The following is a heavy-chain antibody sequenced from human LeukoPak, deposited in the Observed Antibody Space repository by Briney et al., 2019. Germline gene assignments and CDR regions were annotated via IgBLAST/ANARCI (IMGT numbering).Heavy chain of an antibody. CDR3: ARAPSEIGGYYPEYFRH. Sequence: QPGGSLRPSCAAAGFTFSNYWMHWVRQAPGKGLVWVSRIKSDGRTNYADSVKGRFTISRDNAKNTVSLQMNSLRAEDTGVYYCARAPSEIGGYYPEYFRHWGQGTLVTVSS. J-gene: IGHJ1*01. CDR1: GFTFSNYW. D-gene: IGHD3-22*01. CDR2: IKSDGRT. V-gene: IGHV3-74*01.